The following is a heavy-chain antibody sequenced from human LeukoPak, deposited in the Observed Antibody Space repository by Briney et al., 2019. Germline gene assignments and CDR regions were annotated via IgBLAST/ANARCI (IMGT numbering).Heavy chain of an antibody. Sequence: GGSLRLSCSASGFTFSSYAMHWVRQAPGKGVEYVSAISSNGATTYYADSVKGRFTISRDNSKNTLYFQMSSLRPEDTAVYYCVKIVMAGGYFDYWGQGTLVTVSS. CDR1: GFTFSSYA. CDR3: VKIVMAGGYFDY. J-gene: IGHJ4*02. D-gene: IGHD3-16*01. V-gene: IGHV3-64*05. CDR2: ISSNGATT.